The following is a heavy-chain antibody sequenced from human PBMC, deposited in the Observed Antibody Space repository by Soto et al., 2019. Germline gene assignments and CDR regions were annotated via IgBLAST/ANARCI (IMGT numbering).Heavy chain of an antibody. V-gene: IGHV1-8*01. D-gene: IGHD3-10*01. Sequence: GXSVKVSCKASGNSFTSYDINWVRQATGHGLEWMGWINPNSGNIGYAQKFQGRVTMTRDTAIRTAYMEVSRLRSDDTAVYYCARGRASGSYYLLDYWRQGALVTVSS. J-gene: IGHJ4*02. CDR2: INPNSGNI. CDR1: GNSFTSYD. CDR3: ARGRASGSYYLLDY.